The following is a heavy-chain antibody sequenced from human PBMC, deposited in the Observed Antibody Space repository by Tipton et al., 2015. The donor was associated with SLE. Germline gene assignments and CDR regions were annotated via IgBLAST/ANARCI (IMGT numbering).Heavy chain of an antibody. V-gene: IGHV4-31*03. Sequence: LRLSCTVSGGSISSGGYYWTWIRQLPGKGLEWIGYIYYSGNTYYNPSLGSRLTISVDTSKDQFSLRLTSVTAADTAEYYCARATDWNLSPDVWGKGTTVTVSS. CDR1: GGSISSGGYY. D-gene: IGHD1-7*01. CDR3: ARATDWNLSPDV. J-gene: IGHJ6*04. CDR2: IYYSGNT.